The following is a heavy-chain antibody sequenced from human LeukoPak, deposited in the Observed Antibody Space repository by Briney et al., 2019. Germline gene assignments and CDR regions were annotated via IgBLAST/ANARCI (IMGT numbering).Heavy chain of an antibody. CDR1: GFTFSSYA. Sequence: GGSLRLSCAASGFTFSSYAMSWVRQAPGKGLQWVSAISGSGGSTYYADSVKGRLTISRDNSKNTLYLQMNSLRAEDTAVYYCAKGSYGGYFDYWGQGTLVTVSS. V-gene: IGHV3-23*01. CDR2: ISGSGGST. J-gene: IGHJ4*02. CDR3: AKGSYGGYFDY. D-gene: IGHD3-16*01.